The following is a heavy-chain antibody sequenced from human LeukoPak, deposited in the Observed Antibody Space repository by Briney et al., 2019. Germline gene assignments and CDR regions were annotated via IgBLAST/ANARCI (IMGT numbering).Heavy chain of an antibody. CDR3: ARHVSLDTALARFDY. D-gene: IGHD5-18*01. J-gene: IGHJ4*02. CDR2: IYYSGST. Sequence: PSETLFLTCTVSGGSISSYYWSWIRQPPGKGLEWIGYIYYSGSTNYNPSLKSRVTISVDTSKNHFSLKLSSVTAADTAVYYCARHVSLDTALARFDYWGRGTLVTVSS. CDR1: GGSISSYY. V-gene: IGHV4-59*08.